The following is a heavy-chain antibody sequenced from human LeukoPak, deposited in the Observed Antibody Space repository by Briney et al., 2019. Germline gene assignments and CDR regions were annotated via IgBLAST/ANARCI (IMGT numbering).Heavy chain of an antibody. V-gene: IGHV5-51*01. Sequence: GESLKISCKGSGYSFTSYWIGWVRQMPGKGLEWMGIIYPGDSDTRYSPSFQGQVTISADKSISTANLQWSSLKASDTAMYYCARQASKRLPPSYYYYGMDVWGQGTTVTVSS. CDR1: GYSFTSYW. CDR2: IYPGDSDT. J-gene: IGHJ6*02. CDR3: ARQASKRLPPSYYYYGMDV.